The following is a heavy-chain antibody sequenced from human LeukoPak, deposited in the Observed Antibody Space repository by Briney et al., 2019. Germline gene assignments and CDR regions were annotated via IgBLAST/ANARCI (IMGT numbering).Heavy chain of an antibody. CDR1: GGTFSSYA. Sequence: SVKVSCKASGGTFSSYAISWVRQAPGQGLEWMGRIIPIFGTANYAQKFQGRVTITTDESTSTAYMELSSLRSEDTAVYYCARSRSGSYFTFDYWGQGTLVTVSS. CDR2: IIPIFGTA. CDR3: ARSRSGSYFTFDY. J-gene: IGHJ4*02. D-gene: IGHD1-26*01. V-gene: IGHV1-69*05.